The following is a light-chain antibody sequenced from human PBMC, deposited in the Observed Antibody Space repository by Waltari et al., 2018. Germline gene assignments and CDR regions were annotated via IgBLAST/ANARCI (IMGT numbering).Light chain of an antibody. CDR1: QDVRSW. J-gene: IGKJ2*01. V-gene: IGKV1-12*01. CDR3: QQGEASPYT. Sequence: DILMTQSPSSVSASVGDRVTITCRASQDVRSWLAWYQQQPGKAPNLLIYAASSLQSGVPSRFSGSGSGTHFTLTISSLQPEDFATYYCQQGEASPYTFGQGTKLEIK. CDR2: AAS.